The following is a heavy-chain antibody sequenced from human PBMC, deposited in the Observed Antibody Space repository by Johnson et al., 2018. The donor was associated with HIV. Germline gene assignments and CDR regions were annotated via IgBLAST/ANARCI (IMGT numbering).Heavy chain of an antibody. CDR2: ISGSGGST. V-gene: IGHV3-23*04. J-gene: IGHJ3*02. CDR1: GFTVSSNY. D-gene: IGHD6-13*01. Sequence: VQLVESGGGVVQPWGSLRLSCAASGFTVSSNYMSWVRQAPGKGLEWVSAISGSGGSTYYADSVKGRFTISRDNSKNTLYLQMNSLRAEDTAVYYCARDPQYSSSWYPPTDASYIWGQGTMVTVSS. CDR3: ARDPQYSSSWYPPTDASYI.